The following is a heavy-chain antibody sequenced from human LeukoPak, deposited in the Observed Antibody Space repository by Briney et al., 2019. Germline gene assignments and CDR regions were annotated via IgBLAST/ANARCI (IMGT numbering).Heavy chain of an antibody. Sequence: GGSLRLSCAASGFTFSNYWMHWVRQAPGKGLVWVSRINTDGSRITYADSVKGRFTISRDNSKNTLYLQMNSLRAEDTAVYYCAKQYYYDSSGYPVDFDYWGQGTLVTVSS. CDR1: GFTFSNYW. CDR2: INTDGSRI. J-gene: IGHJ4*02. V-gene: IGHV3-74*01. CDR3: AKQYYYDSSGYPVDFDY. D-gene: IGHD3-22*01.